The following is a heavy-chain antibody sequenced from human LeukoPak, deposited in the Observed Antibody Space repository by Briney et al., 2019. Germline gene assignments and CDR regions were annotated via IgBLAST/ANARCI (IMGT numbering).Heavy chain of an antibody. J-gene: IGHJ4*02. CDR2: TYHSGST. Sequence: PSQTLSLTCAVSGGSISSGGYSWSWIRQPPGKGLEWIGYTYHSGSTYYNPSLKSRVTISVDRSKNQFSLKLSSVTAADTAVYYCARAYCSGGYCDYFDYWGQGTLVTVSS. CDR3: ARAYCSGGYCDYFDY. CDR1: GGSISSGGYS. D-gene: IGHD2-15*01. V-gene: IGHV4-30-2*01.